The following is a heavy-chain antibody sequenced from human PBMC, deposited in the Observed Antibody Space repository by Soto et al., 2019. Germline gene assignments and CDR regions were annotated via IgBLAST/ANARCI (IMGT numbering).Heavy chain of an antibody. CDR3: ARDLTMVRGVPVAFDI. CDR1: GDSVSSNSAA. CDR2: TYYRSKWYN. Sequence: SQTLSLTCAISGDSVSSNSAAWNWIRQSPSRGLEWLGRTYYRSKWYNDYAVSVKSRITINPDTSKNQFSLQLNSVTPEDTAVYYCARDLTMVRGVPVAFDIWCQGTMVTV. V-gene: IGHV6-1*01. D-gene: IGHD3-10*01. J-gene: IGHJ3*02.